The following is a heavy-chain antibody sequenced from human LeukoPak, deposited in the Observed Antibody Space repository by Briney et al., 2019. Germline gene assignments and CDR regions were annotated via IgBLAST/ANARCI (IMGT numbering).Heavy chain of an antibody. CDR2: IYSGGST. CDR3: ARALVRGGKIDY. J-gene: IGHJ4*02. CDR1: GFTFSSYA. V-gene: IGHV3-66*01. D-gene: IGHD3-10*01. Sequence: GGSLRLSCAASGFTFSSYAMSWVRQAPGKGLEWVSVIYSGGSTYYADSVKGRFTISRDNSKNTLYLQMNSLRAEDTAVYYCARALVRGGKIDYWGQGTLVTVSS.